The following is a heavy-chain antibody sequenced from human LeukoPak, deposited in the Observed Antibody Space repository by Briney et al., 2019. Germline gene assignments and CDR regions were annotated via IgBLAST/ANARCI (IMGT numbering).Heavy chain of an antibody. CDR3: ARSLGEKRPDY. Sequence: GGSLRLSCAASGFTFSSYGMHWVRQAPGKGLEWVAVISYDGSNKYYADSVKGRFTISRDNAKNSLYLQMNSLRAEDTAVYYCARSLGEKRPDYWGQGTLVTVSS. CDR2: ISYDGSNK. V-gene: IGHV3-30*03. CDR1: GFTFSSYG. D-gene: IGHD6-6*01. J-gene: IGHJ4*02.